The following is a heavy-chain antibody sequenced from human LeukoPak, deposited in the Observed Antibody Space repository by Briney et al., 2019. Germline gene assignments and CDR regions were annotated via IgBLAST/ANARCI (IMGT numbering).Heavy chain of an antibody. J-gene: IGHJ4*02. CDR2: ISPNSGGT. D-gene: IGHD6-13*01. CDR3: ARDRRIAAAGAGNY. CDR1: GYTFTGYY. Sequence: ASVKVSCKASGYTFTGYYMHWVRQAPGQGLEWMGWISPNSGGTNYAQKFQGRVTMTRDTSISTAYMELSRLRSDDTAVYYCARDRRIAAAGAGNYWGQGTLVTVSS. V-gene: IGHV1-2*02.